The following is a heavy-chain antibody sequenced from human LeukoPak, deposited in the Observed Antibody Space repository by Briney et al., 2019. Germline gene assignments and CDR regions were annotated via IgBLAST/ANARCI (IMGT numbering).Heavy chain of an antibody. Sequence: GGSLRLSCAASGFTFSTFAMIWVRQPPGKGLEWVSSIFPSGGEIHYADSVRGRFTISRDNSKSTLSLQMNSLRTEDTAIYYCATYRQVLLPFESWGQGTLVTVSS. CDR3: ATYRQVLLPFES. CDR1: GFTFSTFA. J-gene: IGHJ4*02. D-gene: IGHD2-8*02. CDR2: IFPSGGEI. V-gene: IGHV3-23*01.